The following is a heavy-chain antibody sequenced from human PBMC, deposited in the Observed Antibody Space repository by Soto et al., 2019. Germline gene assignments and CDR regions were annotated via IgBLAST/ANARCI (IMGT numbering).Heavy chain of an antibody. Sequence: QVHLVESGGGVVQPGRSLRLSCAASGFSFSTYGMHWVRQAPGKGLEWVAFISNDGSNKYYADSVKGRFTISRDNSKNTLYVKMNSLRAEDTAVYYWAKGFGNYWAFDYWGQGTLVTVSS. V-gene: IGHV3-30*18. CDR1: GFSFSTYG. CDR3: AKGFGNYWAFDY. J-gene: IGHJ4*02. D-gene: IGHD1-26*01. CDR2: ISNDGSNK.